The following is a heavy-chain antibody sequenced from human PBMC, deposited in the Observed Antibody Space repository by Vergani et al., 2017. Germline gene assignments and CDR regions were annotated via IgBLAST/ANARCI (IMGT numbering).Heavy chain of an antibody. D-gene: IGHD6-19*01. V-gene: IGHV1-18*04. CDR3: AGDVRYSSGWYDIDY. CDR2: ISAYNGNT. Sequence: QVQLVQSGAEVKKPGASVKVSCKASGYTFTSYGISWVRQAPGQGLEWMGWISAYNGNTNYAQKVQGRVTMTTDTSTSTAYMELRSLRSDDTAVDYCAGDVRYSSGWYDIDYWGQGTLVTVSS. CDR1: GYTFTSYG. J-gene: IGHJ4*02.